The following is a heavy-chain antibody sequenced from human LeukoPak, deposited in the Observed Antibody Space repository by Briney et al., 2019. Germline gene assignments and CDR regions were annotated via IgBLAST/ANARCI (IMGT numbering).Heavy chain of an antibody. CDR1: GGTFSNYA. CDR3: ARGWLAETTVVTPYNY. V-gene: IGHV1-69*06. CDR2: IIPLFGTP. Sequence: SVKVSCKASGGTFSNYAISWVRQAPGQGLEWMGGIIPLFGTPNYAQKFQGRVTITADKSTSTAYMELSSLRSEDTAVYYCARGWLAETTVVTPYNYWGQGTLVIVSS. D-gene: IGHD4-23*01. J-gene: IGHJ4*02.